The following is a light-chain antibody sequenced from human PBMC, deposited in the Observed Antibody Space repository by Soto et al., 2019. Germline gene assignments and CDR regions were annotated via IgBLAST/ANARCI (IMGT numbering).Light chain of an antibody. V-gene: IGKV1-5*03. J-gene: IGKJ1*01. CDR3: QQYNSSPT. Sequence: DIQMTQSPSTLSASVGDRVTITCRASQSISSWLAWYQQKPGKAPKLLNYKASSLESGVPSRFSGSGSGTEFTLTISSLQPDDFATYYCQQYNSSPTFGQGTKVEIK. CDR2: KAS. CDR1: QSISSW.